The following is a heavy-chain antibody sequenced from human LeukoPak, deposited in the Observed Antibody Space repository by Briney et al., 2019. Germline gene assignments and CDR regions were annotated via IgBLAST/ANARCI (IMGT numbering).Heavy chain of an antibody. V-gene: IGHV3-7*01. J-gene: IGHJ4*02. D-gene: IGHD6-13*01. CDR3: ARGGYSSSWYRGYFDY. CDR1: GFTFSSYW. CDR2: IKQDGSEK. Sequence: EGSLRLSCAASGFTFSSYWMSWVRQAPGKGLEWVANIKQDGSEKYYVDSVKGRFTISRDNAKNSLYLQMNSLRAEDTAVYYCARGGYSSSWYRGYFDYWGQGTLVTVSS.